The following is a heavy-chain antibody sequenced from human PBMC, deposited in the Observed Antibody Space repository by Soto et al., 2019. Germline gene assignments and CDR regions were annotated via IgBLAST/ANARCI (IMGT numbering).Heavy chain of an antibody. Sequence: ASVKVSCKASGGTFSSYTISWVRQAPGQGLEWMGRIIPILGIANYAQKFQGRVTITADKSTSTAYMELSSLRSEDTAVYYCARRRSSSVLTNWYFDLWGRGTLVTVSS. CDR2: IIPILGIA. CDR1: GGTFSSYT. J-gene: IGHJ2*01. V-gene: IGHV1-69*02. D-gene: IGHD6-6*01. CDR3: ARRRSSSVLTNWYFDL.